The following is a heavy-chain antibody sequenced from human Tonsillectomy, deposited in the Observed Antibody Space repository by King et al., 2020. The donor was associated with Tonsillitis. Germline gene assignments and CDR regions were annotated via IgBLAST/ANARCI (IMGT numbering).Heavy chain of an antibody. V-gene: IGHV4-31*03. Sequence: QLQESGPGLVKPSQTLSLTCTVSGGSISSGDYYWSWIRQHPGKGLEWIGYIYYSGSTYYNPSLKSRGTISVDTSKNQFSLKLSSVTAADTAVYYCAGDAGEYAGLIYFDYWGQGTLVTVSS. J-gene: IGHJ4*02. D-gene: IGHD3-10*01. CDR2: IYYSGST. CDR1: GGSISSGDYY. CDR3: AGDAGEYAGLIYFDY.